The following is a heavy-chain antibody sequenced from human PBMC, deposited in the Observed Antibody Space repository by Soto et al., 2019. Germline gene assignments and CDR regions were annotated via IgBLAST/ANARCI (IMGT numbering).Heavy chain of an antibody. J-gene: IGHJ4*02. Sequence: GASVKVSCKASGYTFTSYAMHWVRQAPGQRLEWMGWINAGNGNTKYSQKFQGRVTITRDTSASTAYMELSSLRSEDTAVYYCARDGVGAPKPQLDYWGQGTLVTVSS. CDR1: GYTFTSYA. CDR3: ARDGVGAPKPQLDY. CDR2: INAGNGNT. D-gene: IGHD1-26*01. V-gene: IGHV1-3*01.